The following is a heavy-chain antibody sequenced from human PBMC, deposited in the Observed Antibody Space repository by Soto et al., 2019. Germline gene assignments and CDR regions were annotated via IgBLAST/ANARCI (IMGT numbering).Heavy chain of an antibody. V-gene: IGHV3-23*01. CDR2: MSGSGGST. D-gene: IGHD3-10*01. Sequence: EVQLLESGGGLVQPGGSLRLSCAASGFTFSTYAMSWVRQAPGKGLEWVSGMSGSGGSTYYADSVKGRFTISRDNSKNTLYLQMISLRAEDTAVYYCMNLYSYGSGSYYKWGQGTLVTVSS. J-gene: IGHJ4*02. CDR3: MNLYSYGSGSYYK. CDR1: GFTFSTYA.